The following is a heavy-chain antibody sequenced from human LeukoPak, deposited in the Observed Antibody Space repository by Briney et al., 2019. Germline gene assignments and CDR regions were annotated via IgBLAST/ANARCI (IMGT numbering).Heavy chain of an antibody. J-gene: IGHJ5*02. V-gene: IGHV5-10-1*01. D-gene: IGHD2-2*01. CDR3: AREGPIVVVPAAMGSPNWFDP. Sequence: GQSLKIYCNGSPYSFTSYSISCVRQMPGKGLEWLGRIDPSVSYTNYSPSFQGHATIPADKSISTAYLQWSSLKASDSAMYYCAREGPIVVVPAAMGSPNWFDPWGQGTLVTVSS. CDR1: PYSFTSYS. CDR2: IDPSVSYT.